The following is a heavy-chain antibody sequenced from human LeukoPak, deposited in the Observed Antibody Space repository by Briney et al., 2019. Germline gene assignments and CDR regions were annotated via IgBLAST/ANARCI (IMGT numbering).Heavy chain of an antibody. CDR1: GFTFSSYA. CDR2: ISGSGGST. J-gene: IGHJ5*02. Sequence: GGSLRLSCAASGFTFSSYAMSWVRQAPGKGLEWVSAISGSGGSTYYADSVKGRFTISRDNSKNTLYLQMNSLRAEDTAVYYCAKGDRFGELEYNWFDPWGRGTLVTVSS. CDR3: AKGDRFGELEYNWFDP. V-gene: IGHV3-23*01. D-gene: IGHD3-10*01.